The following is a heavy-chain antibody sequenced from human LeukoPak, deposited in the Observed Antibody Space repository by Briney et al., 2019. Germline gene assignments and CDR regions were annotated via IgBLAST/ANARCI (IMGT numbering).Heavy chain of an antibody. J-gene: IGHJ3*02. V-gene: IGHV3-21*01. CDR1: GFTFSSYS. D-gene: IGHD3-22*01. Sequence: PGGSLRLSCAASGFTFSSYSMNWVRQAPGKGLEWVSSISSSSSYIYYADSVKGRFTISRDSAKNSLYLQMNSLRAEDTAVYYCATDYYDSSGLDAFDIWGQGTMVTVSS. CDR2: ISSSSSYI. CDR3: ATDYYDSSGLDAFDI.